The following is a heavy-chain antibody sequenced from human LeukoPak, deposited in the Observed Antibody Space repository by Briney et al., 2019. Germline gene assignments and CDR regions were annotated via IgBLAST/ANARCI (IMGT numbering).Heavy chain of an antibody. CDR2: THHTGNT. CDR1: GASISSNDQY. J-gene: IGHJ4*02. D-gene: IGHD3-10*01. Sequence: PSQTLSLTCTVSGASISSNDQYWSWIRQHPGKGLEWIGYTHHTGNTYYNPSLKSRLTISVDTSRNQFYLKLSSVTAADTAVYYCATYGGVRGLSFDYWGQGILVTVSS. CDR3: ATYGGVRGLSFDY. V-gene: IGHV4-31*03.